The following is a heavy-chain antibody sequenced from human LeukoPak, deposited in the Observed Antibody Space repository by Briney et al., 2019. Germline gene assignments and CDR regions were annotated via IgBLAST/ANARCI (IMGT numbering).Heavy chain of an antibody. J-gene: IGHJ3*02. CDR3: AKLYCSGGSCLDAFDI. CDR1: GFTFSSYG. D-gene: IGHD2-15*01. Sequence: GGSLRLSCAASGFTFSSYGMHWVRQAPGKGLEWVAFIRYDGSNKYYADSVKGRFTISRDNSKNTLYLQMNSLRAEDTAVYYCAKLYCSGGSCLDAFDIWGQGTMVTVSS. V-gene: IGHV3-30*02. CDR2: IRYDGSNK.